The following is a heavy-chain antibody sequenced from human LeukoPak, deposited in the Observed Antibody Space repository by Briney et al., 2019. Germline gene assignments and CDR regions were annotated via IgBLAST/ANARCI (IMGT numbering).Heavy chain of an antibody. CDR3: STDHGMF. V-gene: IGHV3-15*01. CDR1: GFTISNAW. CDR2: IKSKIDGGTT. J-gene: IGHJ4*02. Sequence: GGSLRLSCAASGFTISNAWMSWVRQAPGKGLEWVGHIKSKIDGGTTDYTAPVKGRFTISRDDSKNTLYLQMNSLKTEDTAVYYCSTDHGMFWGQGTLVTVSS. D-gene: IGHD1-14*01.